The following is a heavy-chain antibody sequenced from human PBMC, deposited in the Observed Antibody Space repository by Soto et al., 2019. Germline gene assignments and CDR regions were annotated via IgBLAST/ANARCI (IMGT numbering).Heavy chain of an antibody. V-gene: IGHV3-74*01. CDR3: ARDYLVVVPAASFGWYYGMDV. CDR1: GFTFSSYW. CDR2: INSDGSST. J-gene: IGHJ6*02. D-gene: IGHD2-2*01. Sequence: PGGSLRLSCAASGFTFSSYWMHWVRQAPGKGLVWVSRINSDGSSTSYADSVKGRFTISRDNAKNTLYLQMNSLRAEDTAVYYCARDYLVVVPAASFGWYYGMDVWGQGTTVTVSS.